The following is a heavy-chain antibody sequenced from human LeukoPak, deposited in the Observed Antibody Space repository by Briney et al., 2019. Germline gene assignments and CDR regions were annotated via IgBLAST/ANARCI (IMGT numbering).Heavy chain of an antibody. J-gene: IGHJ4*02. D-gene: IGHD3-10*01. CDR1: GYSFTSHW. CDR2: IYPGDSDT. V-gene: IGHV5-51*01. Sequence: GESLKISCNGSGYSFTSHWIGRVRPMPGKGLEWMGIIYPGDSDTRYNPSFQGRVTMSADKSINTAYLQWSTLKASDTAMYYCARHDGAYYGSGSSPFDYWGQGTLVTVSS. CDR3: ARHDGAYYGSGSSPFDY.